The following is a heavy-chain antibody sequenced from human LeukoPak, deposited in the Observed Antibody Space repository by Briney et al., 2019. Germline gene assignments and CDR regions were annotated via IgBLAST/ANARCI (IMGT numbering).Heavy chain of an antibody. J-gene: IGHJ3*02. V-gene: IGHV1-2*02. CDR2: INPNSGGT. CDR3: ARVPVGATIVRAFDI. Sequence: ASVKVSCKASGYTFTGYYMHWVRQAPGQGLEWMGWINPNSGGTNYAQKFQGGVTMTRDTSISTAYMELSRLRSDDTAMYYCARVPVGATIVRAFDIWGQGTMLTVSS. D-gene: IGHD1-26*01. CDR1: GYTFTGYY.